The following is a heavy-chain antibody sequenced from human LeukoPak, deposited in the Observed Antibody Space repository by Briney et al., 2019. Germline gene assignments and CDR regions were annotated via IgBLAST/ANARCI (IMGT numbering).Heavy chain of an antibody. Sequence: GGSLRLSCAASGFTFSNAWMSWVRQAPGKGLEWFGRIKSKTDGGTTDYAAPVKGRFTISRDDSTHTMYLQMNRLNTEHTAVSYCTTVQSIRSGWSRFDYWGHGTLVTVSS. CDR3: TTVQSIRSGWSRFDY. CDR1: GFTFSNAW. V-gene: IGHV3-15*01. J-gene: IGHJ4*01. D-gene: IGHD6-19*01. CDR2: IKSKTDGGTT.